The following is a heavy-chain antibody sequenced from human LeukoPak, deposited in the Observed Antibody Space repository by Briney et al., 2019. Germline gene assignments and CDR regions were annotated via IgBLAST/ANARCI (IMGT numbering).Heavy chain of an antibody. CDR2: IYYSGTT. CDR3: ARASGGYYDRAFGY. Sequence: SETLSLTCTVSGGSISSYYWSWIRQPPGKGLEWIGYIYYSGTTNYNPSLRSRVTISLDTSKNHFSLKLNSVTAADTAVYYCARASGGYYDRAFGYWGQGTLVTVSS. CDR1: GGSISSYY. D-gene: IGHD3-22*01. V-gene: IGHV4-59*01. J-gene: IGHJ4*02.